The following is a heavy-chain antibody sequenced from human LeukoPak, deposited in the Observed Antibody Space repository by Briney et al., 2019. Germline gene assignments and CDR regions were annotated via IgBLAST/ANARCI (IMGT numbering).Heavy chain of an antibody. CDR1: GFTFSSYG. CDR2: ISYDGSNK. D-gene: IGHD2-2*01. Sequence: SGGSLRLSCAASGFTFSSYGMHWVRQAPGKGLEWVAVISYDGSNKYYADSVKGRFTISRDNAKNSLYLQMNSLRAEDTAVYYCARDLLIVVPAAHYFDYWGQGTLVTVSS. J-gene: IGHJ4*02. CDR3: ARDLLIVVPAAHYFDY. V-gene: IGHV3-30*03.